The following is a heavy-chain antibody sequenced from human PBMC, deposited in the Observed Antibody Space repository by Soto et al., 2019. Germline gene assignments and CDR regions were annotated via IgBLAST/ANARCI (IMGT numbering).Heavy chain of an antibody. V-gene: IGHV1-18*01. CDR1: GYTFTNYG. CDR3: ARDRTTATPLGCFEY. J-gene: IGHJ4*02. Sequence: QVPLVQSGAEVKKPGATVKVSCKASGYTFTNYGISWVRQAPGQGLEWMGWISGYNGNTNYAQKVQDRVTMTTDTSTSIAYMELRSLRSDDTAVYYCARDRTTATPLGCFEYWGQGSLVTVSS. D-gene: IGHD1-1*01. CDR2: ISGYNGNT.